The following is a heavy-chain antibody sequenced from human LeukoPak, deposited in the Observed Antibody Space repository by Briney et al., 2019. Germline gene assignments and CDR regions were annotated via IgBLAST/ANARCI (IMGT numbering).Heavy chain of an antibody. J-gene: IGHJ5*02. CDR2: ISSSGSTI. CDR3: ARDCSGGSCYSEVYWFDP. CDR1: GFTFSSYA. V-gene: IGHV3-48*03. Sequence: GRSLRLSCAASGFTFSSYAMHWVRQAPGKGLEWVSYISSSGSTIYYADSVKGRFTISRDNAKNSLYLQMNSLRAEDTAIYYCARDCSGGSCYSEVYWFDPWGQGTLVTVSS. D-gene: IGHD2-15*01.